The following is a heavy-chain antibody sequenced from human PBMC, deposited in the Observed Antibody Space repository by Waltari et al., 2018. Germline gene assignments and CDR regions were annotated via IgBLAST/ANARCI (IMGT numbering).Heavy chain of an antibody. V-gene: IGHV3-74*03. D-gene: IGHD6-13*01. Sequence: EVRLVASGGGLVQPGESMRLSCAASVFTFSRFWIHWVRQAHGRGLVGVARIDGDGTSEMYAGAVKGRFTIARDNGKNTLYLQMKRLGVEDTAVYYCAKVAPRTYRSPVPGRDYYYGMDVWGQGTTVTVFS. CDR2: IDGDGTSE. J-gene: IGHJ6*02. CDR1: VFTFSRFW. CDR3: AKVAPRTYRSPVPGRDYYYGMDV.